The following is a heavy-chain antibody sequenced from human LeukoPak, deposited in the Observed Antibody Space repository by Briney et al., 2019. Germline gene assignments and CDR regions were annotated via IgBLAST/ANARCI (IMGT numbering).Heavy chain of an antibody. CDR3: ARGTTAMVPYFDY. CDR2: ISSNGGST. J-gene: IGHJ4*02. D-gene: IGHD5-18*01. CDR1: GFTFSSYA. Sequence: PGGSLRLSCAASGFTFSSYAMHWVRQAPGKGLEYVSAISSNGGSTYYANSVKGRFTISRDNSKNTLYLQMGSLRAEDMAMYYCARGTTAMVPYFDYWGQGTLVTVSS. V-gene: IGHV3-64*01.